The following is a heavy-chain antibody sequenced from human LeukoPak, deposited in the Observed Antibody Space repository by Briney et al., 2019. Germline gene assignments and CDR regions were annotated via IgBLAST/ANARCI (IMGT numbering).Heavy chain of an antibody. J-gene: IGHJ3*02. CDR3: ARRIAAAGTRDAFDI. CDR1: GYTFTSYY. CDR2: INPSGGST. V-gene: IGHV1-46*01. Sequence: GASVKVSCKASGYTFTSYYMHWVRQAPGQGLEWMGIINPSGGSTSYAQKFQGRVTMTRDMSTSTVYMELSSLRSEDTAVYYCARRIAAAGTRDAFDIWGQGTMVTVSS. D-gene: IGHD6-13*01.